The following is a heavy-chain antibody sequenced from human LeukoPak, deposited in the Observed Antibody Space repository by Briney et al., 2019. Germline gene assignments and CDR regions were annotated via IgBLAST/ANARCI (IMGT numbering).Heavy chain of an antibody. CDR3: ARVASRNSSGWVDY. CDR1: GFTFDDYG. V-gene: IGHV3-20*04. D-gene: IGHD6-19*01. Sequence: PGGSLRLSCAASGFTFDDYGMSWVRQAPGKGLEWVSGINWNGGSTGYADSVKGRFTISRDNAKNSLYLQMNSLRAEDTALYYCARVASRNSSGWVDYWGQGTLVTVSS. J-gene: IGHJ4*02. CDR2: INWNGGST.